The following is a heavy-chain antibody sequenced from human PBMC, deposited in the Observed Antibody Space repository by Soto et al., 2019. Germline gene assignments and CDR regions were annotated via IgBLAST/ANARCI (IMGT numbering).Heavy chain of an antibody. CDR2: IIPIFGTA. CDR1: GATFSSSA. Sequence: ASVKVSCKASGATFSSSAISLVRQAPGQGLEWMGGIIPIFGTANYAQKFQGRVTITADESTSTAYMELSSLRSEDTAVYYCARRIVVVSANLKTDAFDIWGQGTMVTVSS. CDR3: ARRIVVVSANLKTDAFDI. J-gene: IGHJ3*02. D-gene: IGHD2-21*01. V-gene: IGHV1-69*01.